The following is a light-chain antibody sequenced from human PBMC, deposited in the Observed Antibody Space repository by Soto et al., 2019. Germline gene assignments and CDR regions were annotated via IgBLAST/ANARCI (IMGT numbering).Light chain of an antibody. CDR1: SSNIGAGYD. V-gene: IGLV1-40*01. CDR2: GTT. J-gene: IGLJ3*02. Sequence: QSVLTQPPSVSGAPGQRVTISCTGSSSNIGAGYDVHWYHHLPGTAPKPLIYGTTNRPAGISDRFSASKSGSAASLAITGLQAEDEADYYCQSYDSSLRAWVFGGGTKVTVL. CDR3: QSYDSSLRAWV.